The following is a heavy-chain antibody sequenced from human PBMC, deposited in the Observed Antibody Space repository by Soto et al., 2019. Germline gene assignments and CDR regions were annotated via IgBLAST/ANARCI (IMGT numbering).Heavy chain of an antibody. J-gene: IGHJ4*02. D-gene: IGHD6-19*01. Sequence: QVQLVESGGAVVQPGRSLRLSCAASGFNFSISCMHWVRQAPGKGLEWVAVTSFDGSSGYYADSVRGRVTISRDNSNNTLYLQMTSLRAEDTAVYYCAKSPPAVAGYFDYCGQGALVTVSS. CDR1: GFNFSISC. CDR3: AKSPPAVAGYFDY. CDR2: TSFDGSSG. V-gene: IGHV3-30*18.